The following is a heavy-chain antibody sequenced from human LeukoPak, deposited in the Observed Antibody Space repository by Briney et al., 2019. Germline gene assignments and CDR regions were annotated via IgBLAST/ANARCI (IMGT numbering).Heavy chain of an antibody. CDR3: ARGHMVRGVIGWFDP. CDR2: IYYSGST. D-gene: IGHD3-10*01. V-gene: IGHV4-59*01. J-gene: IGHJ5*02. CDR1: GGSISSYY. Sequence: SETLSLTCTVSGGSISSYYWSWIRQPPGNGLEWIGYIYYSGSTNYNPSLKSRVTISVDTSKNQFSLKLSSVTAADTAVYYCARGHMVRGVIGWFDPWGQGTLVTVSS.